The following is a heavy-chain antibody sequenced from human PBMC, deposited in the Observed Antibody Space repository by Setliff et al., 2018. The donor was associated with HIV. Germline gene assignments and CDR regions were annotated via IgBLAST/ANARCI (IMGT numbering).Heavy chain of an antibody. D-gene: IGHD2-2*01. CDR3: ARGEPSILIEPAAFFDY. V-gene: IGHV3-48*03. Sequence: QTGGSLRLSCAASGFIFSSYEMNWVRQAPGKGLEWVSYISSSGSPIHYADSVRGRFTISRDNAKKSLYLQMNSLRAEDTAVYFCARGEPSILIEPAAFFDYWGQGTLVTVSS. J-gene: IGHJ4*02. CDR2: ISSSGSPI. CDR1: GFIFSSYE.